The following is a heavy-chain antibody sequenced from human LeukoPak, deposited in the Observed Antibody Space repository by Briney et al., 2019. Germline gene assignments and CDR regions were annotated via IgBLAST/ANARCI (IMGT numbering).Heavy chain of an antibody. J-gene: IGHJ5*02. CDR1: GGTFSSYA. V-gene: IGHV1-69*04. Sequence: ASVKVSCKASGGTFSSYAISWVRQAPGQGLEWMGRIIPIFGIANYAQKSQGRATITADKSTSTAYMELSSLRSEDTAVYYCAREGVNNWFDPWGQGTLVTVSS. CDR3: AREGVNNWFDP. CDR2: IIPIFGIA.